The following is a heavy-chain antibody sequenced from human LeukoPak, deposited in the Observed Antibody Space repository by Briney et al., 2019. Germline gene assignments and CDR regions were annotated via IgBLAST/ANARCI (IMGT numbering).Heavy chain of an antibody. V-gene: IGHV4-39*01. CDR2: IYYSGST. D-gene: IGHD5-18*01. J-gene: IGHJ4*02. Sequence: SETLSLTCTVSGGSISSSSYYWGWIRQPPGKGLEWIGSIYYSGSTYYNPSLKSRVTISVDTSKNQFSLKLSSVTAADTAVYCCARHVDTAISFGYWGQGTLVTVSS. CDR1: GGSISSSSYY. CDR3: ARHVDTAISFGY.